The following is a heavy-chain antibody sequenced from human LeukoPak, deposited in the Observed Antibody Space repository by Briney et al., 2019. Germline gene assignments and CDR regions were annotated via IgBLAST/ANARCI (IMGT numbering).Heavy chain of an antibody. Sequence: ASVTVSCKASGYTFTNYDINWVRQANGQGHEWMGWMNPDSGNTGYAQKFQGRVTITNNTSISTAYMELSSLRSEDTALYYCARGPYCRSTSCPYYLDVWGKGTTVTVSS. CDR2: MNPDSGNT. V-gene: IGHV1-8*03. CDR3: ARGPYCRSTSCPYYLDV. D-gene: IGHD2-2*01. J-gene: IGHJ6*03. CDR1: GYTFTNYD.